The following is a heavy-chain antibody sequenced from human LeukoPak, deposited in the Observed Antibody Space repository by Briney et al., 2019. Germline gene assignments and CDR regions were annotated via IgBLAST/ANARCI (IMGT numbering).Heavy chain of an antibody. CDR1: GDTFTSYG. V-gene: IGHV1-18*01. J-gene: IGHJ4*02. CDR3: ARDYLAVAGTEGLSDY. Sequence: GASVKVSCKASGDTFTSYGISWVRQAPGQGLEWMGWISAYNGNTNYAQKFQGRVTMTTDTSTSTAYMELRSLRSDDTAVYYCARDYLAVAGTEGLSDYWGQGTLVTVSS. D-gene: IGHD6-19*01. CDR2: ISAYNGNT.